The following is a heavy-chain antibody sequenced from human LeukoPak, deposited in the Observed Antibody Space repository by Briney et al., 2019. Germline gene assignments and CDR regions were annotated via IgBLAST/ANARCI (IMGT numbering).Heavy chain of an antibody. CDR2: IRSKAYGGTT. V-gene: IGHV3-49*03. Sequence: PGGSLRLSCTASGFTFGDYAMSWFRQAPGKGLEWVGFIRSKAYGGTTEYAASVKGRFTISRDDSKSIAYLQMNSLKTEDTAVYYCTRDRYYDSSGYIDAFDIWGQGTMVTVSS. D-gene: IGHD3-22*01. CDR1: GFTFGDYA. CDR3: TRDRYYDSSGYIDAFDI. J-gene: IGHJ3*02.